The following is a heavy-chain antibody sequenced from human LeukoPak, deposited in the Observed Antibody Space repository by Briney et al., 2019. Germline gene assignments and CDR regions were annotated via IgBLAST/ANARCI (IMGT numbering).Heavy chain of an antibody. D-gene: IGHD1-26*01. CDR1: GFIFDSFA. V-gene: IGHV3-15*01. Sequence: GGSLRLACAASGFIFDSFAMTWVRQAPGKGLEWVGRIKSKTDGGTTDYAAPVKGRFTISRDDSKNTLYLQMNSLKTEDTAVYYCTTAGSGSYLGYWGQGTLVTVSS. CDR2: IKSKTDGGTT. J-gene: IGHJ4*02. CDR3: TTAGSGSYLGY.